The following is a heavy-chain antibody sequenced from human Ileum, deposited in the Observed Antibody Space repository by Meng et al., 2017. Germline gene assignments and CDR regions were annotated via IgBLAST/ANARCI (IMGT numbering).Heavy chain of an antibody. D-gene: IGHD6-13*01. CDR3: ARDGYSSSSFDY. V-gene: IGHV3-21*01. J-gene: IGHJ4*02. Sequence: EGQLVEAGGGLVKPGGALRLSCAASGFIFSSYSMNWVRQAPGKGLEWVSSISSSSSYIYYADSVKGRFTISRDNAKNSLYLQMNSLRAEDTAVYYCARDGYSSSSFDYWGQGTLVTVSS. CDR2: ISSSSSYI. CDR1: GFIFSSYS.